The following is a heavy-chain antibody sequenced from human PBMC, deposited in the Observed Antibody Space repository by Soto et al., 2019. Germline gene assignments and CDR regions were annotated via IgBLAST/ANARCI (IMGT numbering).Heavy chain of an antibody. V-gene: IGHV1-18*04. CDR3: ARSASGSFDY. Sequence: ASVKVSCKASGYNFSKFGVAWVRQVPGQRLEWMGGINPYNSNTRSAQRLQGRLFMTTDASTTTAYMELRSLGSDDTAVYYCARSASGSFDYWGQGTLVTVSS. D-gene: IGHD3-10*01. CDR2: INPYNSNT. J-gene: IGHJ4*02. CDR1: GYNFSKFG.